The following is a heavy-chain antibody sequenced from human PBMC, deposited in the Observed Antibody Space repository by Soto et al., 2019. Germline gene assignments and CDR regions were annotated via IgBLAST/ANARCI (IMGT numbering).Heavy chain of an antibody. Sequence: EVQLVESGGGLVQPGGSLRLSCAASGFTFSDYYMDWVRQAPGKGLEWVGRSRNKANSYSTEYAASVKGRFTISRDESKNSLYLQMNSLKTEDTAVYYCARFSGSYTRGFDYWGQGTLVTVSS. J-gene: IGHJ4*02. CDR2: SRNKANSYST. V-gene: IGHV3-72*01. CDR1: GFTFSDYY. D-gene: IGHD1-26*01. CDR3: ARFSGSYTRGFDY.